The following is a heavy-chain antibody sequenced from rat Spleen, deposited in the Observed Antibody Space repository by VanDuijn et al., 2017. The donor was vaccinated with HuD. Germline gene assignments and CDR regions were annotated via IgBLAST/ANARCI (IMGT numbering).Heavy chain of an antibody. CDR1: GFTFSDFN. CDR2: IIYDSSRA. CDR3: ATRDGGYPH. Sequence: EVQLVESGGGLVQPGRSLQLSCAASGFTFSDFNMAWVRQAPKKGLEWVATIIYDSSRAYYRDSVKGRFTISRDNTKSTLYLQMDSLRSEDTASYYCATRDGGYPHGGQGVMVTVSS. J-gene: IGHJ2*01. V-gene: IGHV5S10*01. D-gene: IGHD1-11*01.